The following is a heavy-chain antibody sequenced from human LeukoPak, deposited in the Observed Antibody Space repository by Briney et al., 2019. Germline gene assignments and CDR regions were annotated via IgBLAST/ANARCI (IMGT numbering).Heavy chain of an antibody. CDR3: ARADGWYGGFDY. D-gene: IGHD6-19*01. Sequence: ASVKVSCKASGYTFTGYYMHWVRQAPGQGLEWMGWISPNSGGTNYAQKFQGRVTMTRDTSISTAYMELSRLRSDDTAVYYCARADGWYGGFDYWGQGTLVTVSS. V-gene: IGHV1-2*02. CDR1: GYTFTGYY. CDR2: ISPNSGGT. J-gene: IGHJ4*02.